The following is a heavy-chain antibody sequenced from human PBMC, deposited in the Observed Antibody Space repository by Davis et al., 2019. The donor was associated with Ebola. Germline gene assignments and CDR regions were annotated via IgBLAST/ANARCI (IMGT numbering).Heavy chain of an antibody. V-gene: IGHV3-23*01. CDR2: ISGSGGNT. CDR1: GFTFSSYA. CDR3: AKETPPYGDYISIDY. Sequence: GESLKISCAASGFTFSSYAMSWVRQAPGKGLEWVSAISGSGGNTYYADSVKGRFTISRDNSKNTLYLQMNSLRAEDTAAYYCAKETPPYGDYISIDYWGQGTLVTVSS. J-gene: IGHJ4*02. D-gene: IGHD4-17*01.